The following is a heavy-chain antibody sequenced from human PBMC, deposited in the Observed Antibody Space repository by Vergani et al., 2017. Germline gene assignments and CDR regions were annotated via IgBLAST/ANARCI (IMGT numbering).Heavy chain of an antibody. CDR1: GFTFIMHA. D-gene: IGHD3-16*01. CDR2: ISWNSGSI. Sequence: EVQLLESGGDLVQPGGSLRLSCAASGFTFIMHAMSWVRQAPGKGLEWVSGISWNSGSIGYADSVKGRFTISRDNAKNSLYLQINSLRAEDTALYYCAKAGKFGEYMDVWGKGTTVTVSS. J-gene: IGHJ6*03. CDR3: AKAGKFGEYMDV. V-gene: IGHV3-9*01.